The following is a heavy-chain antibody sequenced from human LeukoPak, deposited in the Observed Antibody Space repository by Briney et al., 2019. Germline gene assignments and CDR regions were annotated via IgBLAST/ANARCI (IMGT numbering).Heavy chain of an antibody. CDR3: AKDRAAAGIAAAGTHY. D-gene: IGHD6-13*01. Sequence: GGSLRLSCAASGFTFSSYAMSWVRQAPGKGLEWVSAISGSGGSTYYADSVKGRFTISRDNSKNTLYLQMNSLRAEDTAVYYCAKDRAAAGIAAAGTHYWGQGTLVTVSS. CDR1: GFTFSSYA. V-gene: IGHV3-23*01. J-gene: IGHJ4*02. CDR2: ISGSGGST.